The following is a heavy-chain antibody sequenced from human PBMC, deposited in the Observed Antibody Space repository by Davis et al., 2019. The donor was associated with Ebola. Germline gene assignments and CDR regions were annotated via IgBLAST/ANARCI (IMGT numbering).Heavy chain of an antibody. V-gene: IGHV1-2*06. CDR3: ARGNVLLWFGELLYGMDV. CDR2: INPNSGGT. Sequence: AASVKVSCKASGYTFTGYYMHWVRQAPGQGLEWMGRINPNSGGTNYAQKFQGRVTMTRDTSIRTAYMELSRLRSDDTAVYYCARGNVLLWFGELLYGMDVWGKGTTVTVSS. D-gene: IGHD3-10*01. J-gene: IGHJ6*04. CDR1: GYTFTGYY.